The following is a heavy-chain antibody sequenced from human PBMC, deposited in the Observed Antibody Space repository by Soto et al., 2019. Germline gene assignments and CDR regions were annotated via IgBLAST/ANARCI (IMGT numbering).Heavy chain of an antibody. Sequence: GGSLRLSCAASGFTFSSYGMHWVRQAPGKGLEWVVVIWYDGSNKYYADSVKGRFTISRDNSKNTLYLQMNSLRAEDTAVYYCAREGIAVEAFDYWGQGTLVTVSS. CDR1: GFTFSSYG. CDR2: IWYDGSNK. J-gene: IGHJ4*02. CDR3: AREGIAVEAFDY. V-gene: IGHV3-33*01. D-gene: IGHD6-19*01.